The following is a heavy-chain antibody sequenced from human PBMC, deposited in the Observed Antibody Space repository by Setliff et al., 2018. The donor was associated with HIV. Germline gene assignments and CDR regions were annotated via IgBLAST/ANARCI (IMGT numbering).Heavy chain of an antibody. CDR1: GFTFSSYG. CDR3: ARSGYCSGYSYSFDS. D-gene: IGHD2-15*01. J-gene: IGHJ4*02. CDR2: IWYDGSNK. Sequence: PGGSLRLSCAASGFTFSSYGIHWVRQAPGKGLEWVAVIWYDGSNKYYADSVKGRFTISRDNSKNTLYLQMNSLRAEDTAVYYCARSGYCSGYSYSFDSWSQGTLVTVSS. V-gene: IGHV3-33*01.